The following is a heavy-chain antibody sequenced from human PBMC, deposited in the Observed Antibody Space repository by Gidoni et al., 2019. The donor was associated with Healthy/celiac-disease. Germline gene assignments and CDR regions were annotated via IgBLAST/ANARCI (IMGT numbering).Heavy chain of an antibody. Sequence: QVQLQQWRAGLLKPSETLSLTCAVYGGSFSGYYWSWIRQPPGKGLEWIGEINHSGRTNDNPSLKSRGTISVDTSKNQFSLKLSSVTAADTAVYYCARVPRYCSSTSCYYYDGMDVWGQGTTVTVSS. J-gene: IGHJ6*02. CDR1: GGSFSGYY. CDR3: ARVPRYCSSTSCYYYDGMDV. V-gene: IGHV4-34*01. CDR2: INHSGRT. D-gene: IGHD2-2*01.